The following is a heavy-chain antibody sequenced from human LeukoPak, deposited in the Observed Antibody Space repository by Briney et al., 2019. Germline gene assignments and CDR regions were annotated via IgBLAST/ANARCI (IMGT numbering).Heavy chain of an antibody. CDR1: GFTVSSNY. V-gene: IGHV3-53*01. J-gene: IGHJ4*02. CDR2: LYSGGDT. Sequence: GGSLRLSCAASGFTVSSNYINWVRQAPGKGLEWVSVLYSGGDTYYADSVKGRFTVSRDNSKNTLYLQMNSLGAEDTAVYYCARGPPNWGYDYWGPGTLVTVSS. CDR3: ARGPPNWGYDY. D-gene: IGHD7-27*01.